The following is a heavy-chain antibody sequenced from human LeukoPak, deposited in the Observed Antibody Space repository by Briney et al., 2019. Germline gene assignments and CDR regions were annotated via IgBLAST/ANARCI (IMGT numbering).Heavy chain of an antibody. J-gene: IGHJ2*01. V-gene: IGHV4-39*01. CDR3: ARRSVYWCFDL. CDR2: IYYSGST. D-gene: IGHD2-15*01. CDR1: GGSISSSSYY. Sequence: SETLSLTCTVSGGSISSSSYYWGWIRQPPGKGLEWVGRIYYSGSTHYNPSLESRVTISVDTSKNQFSLKLSSVTAADTAVYYGARRSVYWCFDLWGRGTLVTVSS.